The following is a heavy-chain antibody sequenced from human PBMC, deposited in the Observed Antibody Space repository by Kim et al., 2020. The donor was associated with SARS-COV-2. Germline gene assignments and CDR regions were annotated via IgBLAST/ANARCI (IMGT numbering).Heavy chain of an antibody. CDR1: GFTFSNYG. CDR3: AKDPKIMESSGWYYYYYGMAG. V-gene: IGHV3-30*18. CDR2: ISYDGSNK. J-gene: IGHJ6*01. D-gene: IGHD6-19*01. Sequence: GGSLRLSCAASGFTFSNYGMHWVRQAPGKGLEWVAVISYDGSNKYYADSVKGRFTISRDNSKNTLYLQMNSLRTEDTAVYYCAKDPKIMESSGWYYYYYGMAGGGQGPTVSV.